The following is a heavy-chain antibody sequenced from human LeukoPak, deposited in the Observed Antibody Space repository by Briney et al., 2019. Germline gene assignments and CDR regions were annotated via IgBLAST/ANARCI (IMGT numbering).Heavy chain of an antibody. D-gene: IGHD2-8*01. Sequence: PSETLSLTCTASGAFISSTIYYWGWIRQPPGRGLEWIGSIYYSGSTYYNPSLKSRVTMSVDTSKNQFSLKLSSVTAADTAVYYCARDHACSNGVCSYFDYWGQGILVTVSS. CDR2: IYYSGST. CDR3: ARDHACSNGVCSYFDY. J-gene: IGHJ4*02. CDR1: GAFISSTIYY. V-gene: IGHV4-39*07.